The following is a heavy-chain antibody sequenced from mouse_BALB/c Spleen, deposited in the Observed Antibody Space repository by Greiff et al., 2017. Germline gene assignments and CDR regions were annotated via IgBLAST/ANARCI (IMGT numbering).Heavy chain of an antibody. Sequence: DVKLVESGGDLVKPGGSLKLSCAASGFTFSSYGMSWVRQTPDKRLEWIATISSGGSYTYYPDSVKGRFTISRDNAKNTLYLQMSSLKSEDTAMYYCARANWAYAMDYWGQGTSVTVSS. D-gene: IGHD4-1*01. CDR1: GFTFSSYG. V-gene: IGHV5-6*02. CDR2: ISSGGSYT. CDR3: ARANWAYAMDY. J-gene: IGHJ4*01.